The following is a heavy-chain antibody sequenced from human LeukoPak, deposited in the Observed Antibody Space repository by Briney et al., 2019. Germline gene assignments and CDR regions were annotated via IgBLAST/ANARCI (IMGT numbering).Heavy chain of an antibody. CDR1: GFTFSNAW. CDR2: IKSKTDGGIT. V-gene: IGHV3-15*01. J-gene: IGHJ4*02. Sequence: GGSLRLSCAASGFTFSNAWMSWVRQAPGKGLEWVGRIKSKTDGGITDYAAPVKGRFTISRDDSKNTLYLQMNSLKTEDTGVYYCTFIDPYYVDYWGQGTLVTVSS. CDR3: TFIDPYYVDY.